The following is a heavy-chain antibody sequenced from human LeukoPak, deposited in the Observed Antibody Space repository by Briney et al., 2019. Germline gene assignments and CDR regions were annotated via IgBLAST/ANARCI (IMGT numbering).Heavy chain of an antibody. Sequence: ASVKVSCKASGYTFTSYDINWVRQATGQGLEWMGWMNPNSGNTGYAQKFQGRVTMTRNTSISTAYMELGSLRSEDTAVYYCASVGAPHDAFDIWGQGTMVTVSS. CDR2: MNPNSGNT. CDR1: GYTFTSYD. D-gene: IGHD1-26*01. CDR3: ASVGAPHDAFDI. J-gene: IGHJ3*02. V-gene: IGHV1-8*01.